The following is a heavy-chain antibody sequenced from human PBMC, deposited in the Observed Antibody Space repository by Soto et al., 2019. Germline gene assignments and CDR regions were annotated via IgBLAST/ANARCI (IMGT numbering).Heavy chain of an antibody. J-gene: IGHJ4*02. CDR2: IYPGDSDT. D-gene: IGHD6-13*01. CDR3: ARPSGNIAAAGFYFDY. V-gene: IGHV5-51*01. Sequence: PGESLKISCKGSGYSFTSYWIGWVRQMPGKGLEWMGIIYPGDSDTRYSPSFQGQVTISADKSISTAYLQWSSLKASDTAMYYCARPSGNIAAAGFYFDYWGPGTLVTVSS. CDR1: GYSFTSYW.